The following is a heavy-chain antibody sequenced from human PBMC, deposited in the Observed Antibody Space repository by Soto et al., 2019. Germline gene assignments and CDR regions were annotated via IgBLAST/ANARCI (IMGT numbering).Heavy chain of an antibody. D-gene: IGHD3-10*01. CDR2: AYYSEST. CDR1: GGSIRSSTYQ. CDR3: ARGHRGYGGS. Sequence: PSETLSLTCTVSGGSIRSSTYQWGWIRQPPGRGLEWIGSAYYSESTYYNPSLKSRVTISVDTSKNQFSLKLSSVTAADTAVYYCARGHRGYGGSWGQGTLVTVSS. J-gene: IGHJ5*02. V-gene: IGHV4-39*07.